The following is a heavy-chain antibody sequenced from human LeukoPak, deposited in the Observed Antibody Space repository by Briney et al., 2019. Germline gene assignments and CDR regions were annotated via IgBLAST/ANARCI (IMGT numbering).Heavy chain of an antibody. J-gene: IGHJ6*02. CDR2: IKQDGSEK. D-gene: IGHD3-3*01. Sequence: GGSLRLSCAASGFTFSSYWMSWVRQAPGKGLEWVANIKQDGSEKYYVDSVKGRFTISRDNAKNSLYLQMNGLRAEDTAVYYCARNEYTIFGVVIRRRGYYGMDVWGQGTTVTVSS. V-gene: IGHV3-7*01. CDR3: ARNEYTIFGVVIRRRGYYGMDV. CDR1: GFTFSSYW.